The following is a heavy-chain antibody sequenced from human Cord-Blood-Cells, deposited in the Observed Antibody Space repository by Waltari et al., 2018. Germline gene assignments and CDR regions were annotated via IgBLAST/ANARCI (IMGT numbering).Heavy chain of an antibody. CDR2: IIPIFGTA. CDR1: GGTFSSYA. D-gene: IGHD6-19*01. J-gene: IGHJ6*02. CDR3: ARDGVAVADSSYYYGMDV. Sequence: QVQLVQSGAEVKKPGSSVKVSCKASGGTFSSYAISWVRQAPGQGLEWMGGIIPIFGTANYAQKFQGRVTITADESTSTAYMELSSLRSEDTAVYYCARDGVAVADSSYYYGMDVWGQGTTVTVSS. V-gene: IGHV1-69*01.